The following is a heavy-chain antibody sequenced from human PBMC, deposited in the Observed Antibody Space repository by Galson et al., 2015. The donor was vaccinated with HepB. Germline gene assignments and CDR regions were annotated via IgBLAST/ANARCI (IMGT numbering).Heavy chain of an antibody. CDR3: AAGRGKYCSGGSCYPAGYYYHGMDV. CDR2: IVVGSGNT. J-gene: IGHJ6*02. CDR1: GFTFTSSA. D-gene: IGHD2-15*01. V-gene: IGHV1-58*01. Sequence: SVKVSCKASGFTFTSSAVQWVRQARGQRLEWIGWIVVGSGNTNYAQKFQERVTITRDMSTSTAYMELSSLRSEDTAVYYCAAGRGKYCSGGSCYPAGYYYHGMDVWGQGTTVTVSS.